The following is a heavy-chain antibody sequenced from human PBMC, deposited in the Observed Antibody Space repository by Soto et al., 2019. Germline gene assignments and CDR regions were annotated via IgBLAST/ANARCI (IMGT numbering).Heavy chain of an antibody. D-gene: IGHD5-18*01. J-gene: IGHJ4*02. CDR2: IYYSGST. CDR1: GGSISSSSYY. CDR3: ARHAWIQLWWVDY. Sequence: PSETLSLTCTVSGGSISSSSYYWGWIRQPPGKGLEWIGSIYYSGSTYYNPSLKSRVTISVDTSKNQFSLKLSSVTAADTAVYYCARHAWIQLWWVDYWGQGTLVTVSS. V-gene: IGHV4-39*01.